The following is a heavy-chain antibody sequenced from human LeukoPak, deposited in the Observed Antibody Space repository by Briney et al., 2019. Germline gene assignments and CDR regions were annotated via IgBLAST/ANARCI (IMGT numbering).Heavy chain of an antibody. CDR3: ARGDGEAAAGTENWFDP. D-gene: IGHD6-13*01. CDR2: INPNSGGT. Sequence: ASVKVSCKASGYTFTGYYMHWVRQAPGQGLEWMGWINPNSGGTNYAQKFQGRVTMTRDTSISTAYMELSRLRSDDTAVYYCARGDGEAAAGTENWFDPWGQGTLVTVSS. V-gene: IGHV1-2*02. CDR1: GYTFTGYY. J-gene: IGHJ5*02.